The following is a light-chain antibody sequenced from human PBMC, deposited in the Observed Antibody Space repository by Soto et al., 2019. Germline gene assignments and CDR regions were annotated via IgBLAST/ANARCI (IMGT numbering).Light chain of an antibody. CDR2: AAS. V-gene: IGKV1-6*01. Sequence: AIQMTQSPSSLSASVGDRVTITCRASQGIRKDLDWFQQKPGKAPKLLIYAASNLQSGVPARFSGSGSGTDFTLTISSLQPEDFATYYFQQKYFYPFTFGHGTKVDIK. J-gene: IGKJ3*01. CDR3: QQKYFYPFT. CDR1: QGIRKD.